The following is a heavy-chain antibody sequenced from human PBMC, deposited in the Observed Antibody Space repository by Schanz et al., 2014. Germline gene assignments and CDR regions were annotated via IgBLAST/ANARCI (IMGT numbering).Heavy chain of an antibody. Sequence: QVQLQESGPGLVKPSDTLSLTCAVSGYSISRSNWWGWIRQPPGKGLVFIGYIYYSGNTYYNPSLKSRVTMSLSTSKNQFSLKLASVTAVDTAVYYCAGMATVTYFDFWGQGALVAVSS. D-gene: IGHD4-17*01. CDR2: IYYSGNT. CDR1: GYSISRSNW. J-gene: IGHJ4*02. CDR3: AGMATVTYFDF. V-gene: IGHV4-28*01.